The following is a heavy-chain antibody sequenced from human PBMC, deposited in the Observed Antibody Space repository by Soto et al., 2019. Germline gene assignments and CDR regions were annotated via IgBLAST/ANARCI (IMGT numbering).Heavy chain of an antibody. CDR2: ISRSGETI. CDR1: GITFSGFT. J-gene: IGHJ4*02. V-gene: IGHV3-48*02. Sequence: EVQLVESGGGLVQPGGSLRLSCAASGITFSGFTMNWVRQAPGRGLEWISYISRSGETIYYADSAKGRFTISRDNAENSLYLQMPRLRDEDTAVYYCASRHLADCRGTGCLYYLDYWDQGTLVTVSS. CDR3: ASRHLADCRGTGCLYYLDY. D-gene: IGHD2-2*01.